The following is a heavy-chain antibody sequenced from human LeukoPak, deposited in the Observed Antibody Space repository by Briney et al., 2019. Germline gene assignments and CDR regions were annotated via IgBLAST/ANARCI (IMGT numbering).Heavy chain of an antibody. CDR1: GYTFTGYY. CDR2: INPNSGGT. D-gene: IGHD3-10*01. J-gene: IGHJ4*02. CDR3: ARGGLRVVRGVIIPPDY. V-gene: IGHV1-2*02. Sequence: ASVKVSCKASGYTFTGYYIHWVRQAPGQGLEWMGWINPNSGGTNYAQKFQGRVTMTRDTSISTAYMELSRLRSDDTAVYYCARGGLRVVRGVIIPPDYWGQGTLVTVSS.